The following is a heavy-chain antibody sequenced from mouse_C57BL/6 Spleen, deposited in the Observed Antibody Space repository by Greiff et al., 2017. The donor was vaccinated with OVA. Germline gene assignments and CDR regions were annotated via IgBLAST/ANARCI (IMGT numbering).Heavy chain of an antibody. CDR2: IYPSDSET. J-gene: IGHJ1*03. CDR1: GYTFTSYW. D-gene: IGHD2-4*01. V-gene: IGHV1-52*01. CDR3: AGGEYDYDRDFDD. Sequence: QVQLKQPGAELVRPGSSVKLSCKASGYTFTSYWMHWVKQRPIQGLEWIGNIYPSDSETHYNQKFKDKATLTVDKSSSTAYMQLSSLTSEDSAVDYCAGGEYDYDRDFDDWGKGTTVTVSS.